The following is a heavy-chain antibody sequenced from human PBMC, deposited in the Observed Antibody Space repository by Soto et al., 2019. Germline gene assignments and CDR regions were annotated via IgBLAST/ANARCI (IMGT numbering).Heavy chain of an antibody. CDR2: INQNGSHK. J-gene: IGHJ4*02. D-gene: IGHD5-18*01. CDR3: ARRLTAHNY. CDR1: GFTFSSYW. Sequence: EVQLVESGGDLVQPGGSLRLSCVASGFTFSSYWMSWVRQAPGKGLEWVANINQNGSHKYYVDSVEGRFTISRDNAKNSLSLQMNSLRVEDSALYYCARRLTAHNYWGQGTLVTLSS. V-gene: IGHV3-7*01.